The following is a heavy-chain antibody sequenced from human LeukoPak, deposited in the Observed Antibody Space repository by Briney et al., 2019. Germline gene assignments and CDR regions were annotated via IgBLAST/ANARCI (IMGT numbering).Heavy chain of an antibody. J-gene: IGHJ4*02. CDR2: INPNSGGT. CDR1: GYTFTGYY. CDR3: ARIVEMATITLFDY. V-gene: IGHV1-2*02. D-gene: IGHD5-24*01. Sequence: ASVKVSCKASGYTFTGYYMHWVRQAPGQGLEWMGWINPNSGGTNYAQKFQGRVTMTRDTSISTAYMELSRLRSDDTAVYYCARIVEMATITLFDYWGQGTLVTVSS.